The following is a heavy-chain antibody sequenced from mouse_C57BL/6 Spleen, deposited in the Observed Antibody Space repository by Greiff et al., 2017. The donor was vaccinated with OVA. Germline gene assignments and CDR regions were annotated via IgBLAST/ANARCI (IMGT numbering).Heavy chain of an antibody. J-gene: IGHJ2*01. V-gene: IGHV14-4*01. D-gene: IGHD1-1*01. CDR2: IDPENGDT. CDR1: GFNIKDDY. CDR3: TTGGYGSSYVFDY. Sequence: EVQLQQSGAELVRPGASVKLSCTASGFNIKDDYMHWVKQRPEQGLEWIGWIDPENGDTEYASKFQGKATITADTSSNTAYLQLSSLTSEDTAVYCCTTGGYGSSYVFDYWGQGTTLTVSS.